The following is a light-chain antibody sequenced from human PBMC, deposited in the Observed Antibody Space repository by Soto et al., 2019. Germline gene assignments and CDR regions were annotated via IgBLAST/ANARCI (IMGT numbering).Light chain of an antibody. CDR1: QSFTSNY. CDR3: QQYDSSPST. Sequence: EIVLTQSPGTLSLSPGERATLSWVASQSFTSNYLAWYQQKPGQAPRLLIYGASSRATGIPDRFSGSGSGTDFTLTISGLEPEDVAVYFCQQYDSSPSTFGGGTKVDI. CDR2: GAS. J-gene: IGKJ4*01. V-gene: IGKV3-20*01.